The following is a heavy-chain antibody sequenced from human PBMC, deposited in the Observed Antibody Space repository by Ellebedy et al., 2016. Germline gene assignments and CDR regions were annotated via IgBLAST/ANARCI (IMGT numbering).Heavy chain of an antibody. D-gene: IGHD5-18*01. Sequence: ASVKVSCKASGGTFSSYAISWVRQAPGQGLEWMGRIIPILGIANYAQKFQGRVTITADKSTSTAYMELSSLRSEDTAVYYCASELTADTAMVPFGYYFDYWGQGTLVTVSS. CDR3: ASELTADTAMVPFGYYFDY. J-gene: IGHJ4*02. CDR1: GGTFSSYA. CDR2: IIPILGIA. V-gene: IGHV1-69*04.